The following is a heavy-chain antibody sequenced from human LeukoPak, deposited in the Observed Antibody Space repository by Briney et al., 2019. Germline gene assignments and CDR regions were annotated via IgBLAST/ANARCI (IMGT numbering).Heavy chain of an antibody. CDR3: AKYGSGTYYNGLH. D-gene: IGHD3-10*01. CDR1: GFTFSSYA. Sequence: GGSLRLSCAASGFTFSSYAMTWVRQAPGKGHQWVSTISVSGENTYYADSVKGRFTISRDISRSALYLQMNSLRDEDTALYYCAKYGSGTYYNGLHWGQGTLVTVSS. J-gene: IGHJ4*02. V-gene: IGHV3-23*01. CDR2: ISVSGENT.